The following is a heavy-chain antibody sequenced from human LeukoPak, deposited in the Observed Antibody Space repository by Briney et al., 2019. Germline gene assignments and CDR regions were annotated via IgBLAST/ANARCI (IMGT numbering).Heavy chain of an antibody. CDR1: GDSVSSNSAA. CDR2: TYYRSKWYN. J-gene: IGHJ4*02. V-gene: IGHV6-1*01. Sequence: ASQTLSLTCAISGDSVSSNSAAWNWIRQSPSRGLEWLGRTYYRSKWYNDYAVSVKSRITINPDTSKNQFSLQLNSVTPEDTAVYYCAREYCTNGVXYGLFDYWGQGTLVTVSS. CDR3: AREYCTNGVXYGLFDY. D-gene: IGHD2-8*01.